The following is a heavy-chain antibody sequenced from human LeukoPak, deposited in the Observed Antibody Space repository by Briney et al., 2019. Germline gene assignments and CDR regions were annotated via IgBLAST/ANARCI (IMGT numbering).Heavy chain of an antibody. Sequence: GSLRLSCAASGFTFSSYWMSWVRQPPGKGLEWIGEINHSGSTNYNPSLKSRVTISVDTSKNQFSLKLSSVTAADTAVYYCATLTSLVPAATDGMGRDYWGQGTLVTVSS. D-gene: IGHD2-2*01. J-gene: IGHJ4*02. V-gene: IGHV4-34*08. CDR3: ATLTSLVPAATDGMGRDY. CDR2: INHSGST. CDR1: GFTFSSYW.